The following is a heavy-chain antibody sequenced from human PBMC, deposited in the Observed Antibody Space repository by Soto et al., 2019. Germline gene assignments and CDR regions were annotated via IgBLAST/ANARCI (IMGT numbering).Heavy chain of an antibody. CDR3: AREGGYCISTSCYANYYYGMDV. CDR2: ISYDGSNK. Sequence: LRLSCAASGFTFSSYAMHWVRQAPGKGLEWVAVISYDGSNKYYADSVKGRFTISRDNSKNTLYLQMNSLRAEDTAVYYCAREGGYCISTSCYANYYYGMDVWGQGTTVTVSS. CDR1: GFTFSSYA. D-gene: IGHD2-2*01. J-gene: IGHJ6*02. V-gene: IGHV3-30-3*01.